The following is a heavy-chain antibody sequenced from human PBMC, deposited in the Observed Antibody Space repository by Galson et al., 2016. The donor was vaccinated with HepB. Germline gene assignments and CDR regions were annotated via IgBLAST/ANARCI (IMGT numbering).Heavy chain of an antibody. D-gene: IGHD5-12*01. CDR3: ARVRVATGEYYFDY. J-gene: IGHJ4*02. CDR2: TYYRSKWYN. Sequence: CAISGDSVSSNSAAWNWIRQSPSRGLEWLGRTYYRSKWYNDYAVSVKSRITINPDKSKNQFSLQLNSVTPEDTAVYYCARVRVATGEYYFDYWGQGTLVTVSS. V-gene: IGHV6-1*01. CDR1: GDSVSSNSAA.